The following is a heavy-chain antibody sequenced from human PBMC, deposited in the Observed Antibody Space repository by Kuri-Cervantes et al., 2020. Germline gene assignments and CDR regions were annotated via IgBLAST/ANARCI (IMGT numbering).Heavy chain of an antibody. Sequence: GGSLRLSCAASGFTFSSYAMSWVRQAPGKGLEWVSTLSGSGGSTFYADSVKGRFTISRDNSKNTLYLQMNSLRAEDTAVYYCARAIVGAGVYYYYGMDVWGQGTTVTDSS. V-gene: IGHV3-23*01. CDR1: GFTFSSYA. CDR2: LSGSGGST. J-gene: IGHJ6*02. D-gene: IGHD1-26*01. CDR3: ARAIVGAGVYYYYGMDV.